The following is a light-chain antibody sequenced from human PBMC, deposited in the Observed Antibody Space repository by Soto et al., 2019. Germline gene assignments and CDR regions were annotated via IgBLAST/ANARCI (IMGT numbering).Light chain of an antibody. V-gene: IGLV2-14*01. CDR2: DVT. Sequence: QSALTQPASVSGSPGQSVTLSCTGTSSDVGGYDYVSWYQQHPGKAPKLIIYDVTNRPSGFSNRFSGSKSGNTASLTISGLQAEDEADYYCSSYAGSRTLVFGGGTKLTVL. CDR1: SSDVGGYDY. J-gene: IGLJ2*01. CDR3: SSYAGSRTLV.